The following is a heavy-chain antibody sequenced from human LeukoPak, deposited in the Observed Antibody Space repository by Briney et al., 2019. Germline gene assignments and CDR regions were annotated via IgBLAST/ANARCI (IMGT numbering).Heavy chain of an antibody. V-gene: IGHV3-33*01. Sequence: GGSLRLSCAASGFTFSSYGMHWVRQAPGKGLEWVAVIWYDGSNKYYADSVKGRFTISRDNSKNTLYLQMNSLRAEDTAVYYCAREVGSGSYPSGDDYWGQGTLVTVSS. CDR2: IWYDGSNK. CDR3: AREVGSGSYPSGDDY. D-gene: IGHD3-10*01. J-gene: IGHJ4*02. CDR1: GFTFSSYG.